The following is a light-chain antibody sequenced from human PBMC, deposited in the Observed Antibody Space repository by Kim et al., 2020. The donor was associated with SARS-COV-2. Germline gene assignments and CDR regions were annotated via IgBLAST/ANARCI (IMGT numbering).Light chain of an antibody. J-gene: IGLJ2*01. Sequence: GKTGRITCGGNNIGSKSVHWYQQKPGQAPVLVIYYDSDRPSGIPERFSGSNSGNTATLTISRVEAGDEADYYCQVWDSSSDHPEVVFGGGTQLTVL. CDR2: YDS. CDR1: NIGSKS. V-gene: IGLV3-21*04. CDR3: QVWDSSSDHPEVV.